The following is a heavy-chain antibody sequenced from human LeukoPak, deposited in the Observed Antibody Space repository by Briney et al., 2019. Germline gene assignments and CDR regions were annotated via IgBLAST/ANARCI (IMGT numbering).Heavy chain of an antibody. D-gene: IGHD2/OR15-2a*01. CDR3: ARDLSYYGTYYFDY. V-gene: IGHV4-4*07. CDR2: IYTSGGA. CDR1: GCSISSYY. Sequence: PSETLSLTCTDSGCSISSYYWSWIRQPPGKGLEWIGRIYTSGGANYNPSLKSRVTMSVDTSKNQFSLKLSSVTAADTAVYYCARDLSYYGTYYFDYWGQGTLVTVSS. J-gene: IGHJ4*02.